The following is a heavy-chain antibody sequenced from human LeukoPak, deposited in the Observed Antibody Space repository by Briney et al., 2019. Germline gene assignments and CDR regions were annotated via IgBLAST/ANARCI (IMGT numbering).Heavy chain of an antibody. V-gene: IGHV5-51*01. J-gene: IGHJ3*02. CDR3: ARTMGSWYTDAFDI. D-gene: IGHD6-13*01. CDR1: GSSFSTYW. CDR2: IYPGDSDT. Sequence: GASLKISCKGSGSSFSTYWIGWVRQLPGKGLEWMGIIYPGDSDTRYSPSFQGQVTISADRSISTAHLQWSSLKASDTAMYYCARTMGSWYTDAFDIWGQGTMVTVTS.